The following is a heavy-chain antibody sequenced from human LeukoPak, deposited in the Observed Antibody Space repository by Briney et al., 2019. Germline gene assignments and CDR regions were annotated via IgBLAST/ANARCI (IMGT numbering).Heavy chain of an antibody. V-gene: IGHV4-59*01. CDR3: ARAGSSWPEDY. D-gene: IGHD6-13*01. CDR1: GGSISSYY. CDR2: IYYSGST. J-gene: IGHJ4*02. Sequence: PSETLSLTCTVSGGSISSYYWSWIRQPPGKGLEWIGYIYYSGSTNYNPSLKSRVTISVDTSKNQFSLKLSSVTAADTAVYYCARAGSSWPEDYWGQGTLVTVSS.